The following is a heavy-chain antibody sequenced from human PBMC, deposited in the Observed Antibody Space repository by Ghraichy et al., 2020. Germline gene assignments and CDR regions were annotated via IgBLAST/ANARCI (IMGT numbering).Heavy chain of an antibody. CDR1: GASISRGGDY. J-gene: IGHJ5*02. D-gene: IGHD4-23*01. Sequence: SETLSLTCSVSGASISRGGDYWSWIRQHPGKGLEWIVYIYYTGSTFYNPSLESRVSISVDTTKNQFSLKLTPVTAADPVVYYCARDYAGNSGADPWGQGTLVTVSA. CDR3: ARDYAGNSGADP. V-gene: IGHV4-31*02. CDR2: IYYTGST.